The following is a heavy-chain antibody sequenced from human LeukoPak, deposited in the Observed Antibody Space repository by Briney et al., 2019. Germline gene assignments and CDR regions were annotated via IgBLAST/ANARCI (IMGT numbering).Heavy chain of an antibody. CDR2: IRSNGGST. V-gene: IGHV3-64D*06. CDR3: VKGGGYCSSTSCPPPYYFDY. CDR1: GFTFNSYA. D-gene: IGHD2-2*01. Sequence: GGSLRLSCSASGFTFNSYAIHWVRQAPGKGLEYFSAIRSNGGSTYYADSVKGRFTISRDNSKNTLYLQMSSLRAEDTAVYYCVKGGGYCSSTSCPPPYYFDYWGQGTLVTVSS. J-gene: IGHJ4*02.